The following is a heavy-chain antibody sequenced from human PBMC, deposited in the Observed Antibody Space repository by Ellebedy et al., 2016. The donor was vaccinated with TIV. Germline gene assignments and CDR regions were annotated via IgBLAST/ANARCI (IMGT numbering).Heavy chain of an antibody. Sequence: MPGGSLRLSCTVSGGPISSYYWSWIRQPAGKGLEWIGRIYTSGSTNYNPSLKSRVTMSVDTSKNQFSLKLSSVTAADTAVYYCARLRGYYYGSGSSIWGQGTLVTVSS. J-gene: IGHJ4*02. CDR1: GGPISSYY. D-gene: IGHD3-10*01. CDR3: ARLRGYYYGSGSSI. CDR2: IYTSGST. V-gene: IGHV4-4*07.